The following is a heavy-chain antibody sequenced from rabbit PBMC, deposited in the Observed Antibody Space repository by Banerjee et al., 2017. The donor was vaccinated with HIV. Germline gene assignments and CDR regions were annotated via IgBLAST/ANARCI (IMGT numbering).Heavy chain of an antibody. Sequence: QQQLEESGGGLVKPGGTLTLTCKASGIDFSSYYYMSWVRQAPGKGLEWIACINTSSGSTVYATWAKGRFTISRTSSTTVDLKMTSLTAADTATYFCARHFYGGYVGLYLWGPGTLVTVS. CDR1: GIDFSSYYY. D-gene: IGHD2-1*01. CDR3: ARHFYGGYVGLYL. CDR2: INTSSGST. J-gene: IGHJ4*01. V-gene: IGHV1S43*01.